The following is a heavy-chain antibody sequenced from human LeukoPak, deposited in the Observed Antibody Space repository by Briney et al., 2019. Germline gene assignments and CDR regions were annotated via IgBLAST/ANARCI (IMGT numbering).Heavy chain of an antibody. D-gene: IGHD3-22*01. CDR2: ISDTGNTI. V-gene: IGHV3-11*01. CDR3: ARGGSNGYNWFDP. J-gene: IGHJ5*02. Sequence: GGSLRLSCAASGFTFSDYYMSWIRQAPGKGLEWVSYISDTGNTIYYADSVKGRFTISRDNTKSSLSLQMNSLRAEDTAFYYCARGGSNGYNWFDPWGQGTLVTVSS. CDR1: GFTFSDYY.